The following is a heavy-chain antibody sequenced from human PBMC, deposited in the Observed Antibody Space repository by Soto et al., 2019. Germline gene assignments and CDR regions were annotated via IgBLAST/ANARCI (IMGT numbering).Heavy chain of an antibody. J-gene: IGHJ6*02. CDR2: IYYSGST. CDR3: ARGPGGGMYPGFGEDYYYGMDV. V-gene: IGHV4-59*01. D-gene: IGHD3-10*01. CDR1: GGSISSYY. Sequence: QVQLQESGPGLVKPSETLSLTCTVSGGSISSYYWSWIRQPPGKGLEWIGYIYYSGSTNYNPSLKSRVTISVDTSKNQFSLKLSSVTAADTAVYYCARGPGGGMYPGFGEDYYYGMDVWGQGTTVTVSS.